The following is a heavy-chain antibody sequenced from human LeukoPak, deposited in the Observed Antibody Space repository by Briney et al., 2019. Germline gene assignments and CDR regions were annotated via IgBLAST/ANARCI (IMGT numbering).Heavy chain of an antibody. CDR2: IYYSGST. CDR3: ARGRMYYGR. CDR1: GASISSGGYY. Sequence: SETLSLTCTVSGASISSGGYYWSWIRQHPGKGLEWTGYIYYSGSTYYNPSLKSRVTISVDTSKNQFSLKLSSVTAADTAVYYCARGRMYYGRWGQGTLVTVSS. J-gene: IGHJ4*02. V-gene: IGHV4-31*03. D-gene: IGHD3-10*01.